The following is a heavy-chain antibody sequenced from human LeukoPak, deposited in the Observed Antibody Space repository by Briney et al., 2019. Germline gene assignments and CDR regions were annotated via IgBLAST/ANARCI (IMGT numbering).Heavy chain of an antibody. CDR1: GFTVSSYA. D-gene: IGHD1-26*01. Sequence: PGGSLRLSCAASGFTVSSYAMHWVRQPIGKGLEWVSALGIAGDTFYPGSVKGRFTISRENARNSLYLQMNSLRAEDTAMYYCARQMQSHGNFDSWGQGTPVTVSS. J-gene: IGHJ4*02. V-gene: IGHV3-13*01. CDR3: ARQMQSHGNFDS. CDR2: LGIAGDT.